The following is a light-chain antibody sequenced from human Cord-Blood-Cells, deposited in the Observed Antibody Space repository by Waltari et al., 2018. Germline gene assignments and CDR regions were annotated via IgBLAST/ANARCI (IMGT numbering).Light chain of an antibody. CDR1: SDVGGYNY. V-gene: IGLV2-8*01. CDR2: EVS. J-gene: IGLJ1*01. Sequence: SDVGGYNYVSWYQQHPGKAPKLMIYEVSKRPSGVPDRFSGSKSGNTASLTVSGLQAEDEADYYCSSYAGSNNYVFGTGTKVTVL. CDR3: SSYAGSNNYV.